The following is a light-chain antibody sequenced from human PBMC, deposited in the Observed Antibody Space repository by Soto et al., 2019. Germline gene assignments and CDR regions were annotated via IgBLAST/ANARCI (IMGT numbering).Light chain of an antibody. J-gene: IGLJ1*01. CDR3: FSYSSSSTSLV. V-gene: IGLV2-14*01. CDR2: EVT. CDR1: ISDVGGYNY. Sequence: QSALTQPSSGSGSPGQSITISGTGTISDVGGYNYVSWYHQQPGKAPQLLIYEVTKRPSGVLNRFSGSKSGNTASLSISGLQAEDEADYYCFSYSSSSTSLVFGTGIKVTVL.